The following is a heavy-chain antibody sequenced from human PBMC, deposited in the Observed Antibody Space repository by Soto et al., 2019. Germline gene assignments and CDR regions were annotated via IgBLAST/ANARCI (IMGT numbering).Heavy chain of an antibody. Sequence: PGSSLRLSCAASGFTFSSYPMSWVRQAPGKGLEWVSAISGSGGSTYYADSVKGRFTISRDNSKNTLYLQMNSLRAEDTAVYYCAKTEASAWFGSAPPDVWGQGTTVTVSS. CDR3: AKTEASAWFGSAPPDV. CDR1: GFTFSSYP. V-gene: IGHV3-23*01. CDR2: ISGSGGST. J-gene: IGHJ6*02. D-gene: IGHD3-10*01.